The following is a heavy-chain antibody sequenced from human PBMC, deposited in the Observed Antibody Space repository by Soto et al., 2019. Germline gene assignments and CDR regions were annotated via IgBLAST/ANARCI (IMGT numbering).Heavy chain of an antibody. J-gene: IGHJ4*02. V-gene: IGHV3-74*01. D-gene: IGHD6-13*01. CDR1: GFTFRSYW. Sequence: EVQLVESGGGLVQPGGSLRLSCAASGFTFRSYWMHWVRQAPGKGLVWVSRISPDGSSTSYADSVKGRFTISRDNAKNTLVLQMNSLRAEDTAVYYCARDLATAPDYWGQGTLVTVSS. CDR2: ISPDGSST. CDR3: ARDLATAPDY.